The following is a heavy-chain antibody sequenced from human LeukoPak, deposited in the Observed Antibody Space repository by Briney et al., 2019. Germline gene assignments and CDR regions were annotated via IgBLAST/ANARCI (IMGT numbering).Heavy chain of an antibody. CDR1: GFSFSTYS. CDR3: AKGVGYCSSTSCFYNWFDP. Sequence: GRSLRLSCAASGFSFSTYSMSWVRQAPGGGLEWVSSIRGSDGSTYYADSVKGRFAISRDNSKNTLYLQMNSLRAEDTAVYYCAKGVGYCSSTSCFYNWFDPWGQGTLVTVSS. CDR2: IRGSDGST. J-gene: IGHJ5*02. D-gene: IGHD2-2*03. V-gene: IGHV3-23*01.